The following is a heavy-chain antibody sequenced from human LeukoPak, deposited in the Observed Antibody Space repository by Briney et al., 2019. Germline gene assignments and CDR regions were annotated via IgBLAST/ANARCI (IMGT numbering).Heavy chain of an antibody. CDR1: GGSISSYY. V-gene: IGHV4-59*01. CDR2: IYYSGST. J-gene: IGHJ5*02. Sequence: PSETLSLTCTVSGGSISSYYWSWIRQPPGKGLEWIGYIYYSGSTNYNPSLNSRVTISIDTSKNQFSLKLRSVTAADTAVYYRARVAYCGGDCYSRFDPWGQGTLVTVPS. CDR3: ARVAYCGGDCYSRFDP. D-gene: IGHD2-21*02.